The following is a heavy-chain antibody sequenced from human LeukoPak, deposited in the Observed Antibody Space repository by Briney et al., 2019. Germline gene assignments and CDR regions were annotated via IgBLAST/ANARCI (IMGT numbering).Heavy chain of an antibody. CDR2: IDSDVSST. J-gene: IGHJ6*03. CDR3: ARDLSSTGQRMDV. Sequence: PGGSLRLSCAASGFTFSRYWMHWVRQVPGKGPVWVSRIDSDVSSTGYADFVQGRFTISRDTAENTLYLQMNSLRAEDTAVYYCARDLSSTGQRMDVWGKGTTVTVSS. CDR1: GFTFSRYW. V-gene: IGHV3-74*01. D-gene: IGHD6-13*01.